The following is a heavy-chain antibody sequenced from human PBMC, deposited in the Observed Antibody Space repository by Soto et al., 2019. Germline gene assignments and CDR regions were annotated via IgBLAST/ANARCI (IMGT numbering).Heavy chain of an antibody. V-gene: IGHV1-46*03. J-gene: IGHJ4*02. CDR1: GYTFTSYY. Sequence: ASVKVSCNASGYTFTSYYMHSVRQAPGQGLEWMGIINPSGGSTSYAQKFQGRVTMTRDTSTSTVYMELSSLRSEDTAVYYCARARDLYYYGSGSYYTRYYFDYWGQGTLVTVS. CDR3: ARARDLYYYGSGSYYTRYYFDY. D-gene: IGHD3-10*01. CDR2: INPSGGST.